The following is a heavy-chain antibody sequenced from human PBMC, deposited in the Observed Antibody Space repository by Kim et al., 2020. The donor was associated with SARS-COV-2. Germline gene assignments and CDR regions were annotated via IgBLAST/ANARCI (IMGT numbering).Heavy chain of an antibody. CDR2: INPNSGGT. D-gene: IGHD3-10*02. V-gene: IGHV1-2*06. J-gene: IGHJ4*02. CDR1: GYTFTGYY. CDR3: ASLVLWSGTPGFPNSTDY. Sequence: ASVKVSCKASGYTFTGYYMHWVRQAPGQGLEWMGRINPNSGGTNYAQKFQGRVTMTRDTSISTAYMELSRLRSDDTAVYYCASLVLWSGTPGFPNSTDYWGQGTLVTVSS.